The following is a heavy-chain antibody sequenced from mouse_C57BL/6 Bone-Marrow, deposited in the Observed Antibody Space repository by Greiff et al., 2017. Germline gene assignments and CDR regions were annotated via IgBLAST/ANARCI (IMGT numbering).Heavy chain of an antibody. Sequence: VQLQQSGAELVRPGTSVKVSCKASGYAFTNYLIEWVKQRPGQGLEWIGVINPGSGGTNYNEKFKGKATLTADKSSSTAYMQLSGLTSEDSAVYFCARWGYGSLVLFDYWGQGTTLTVSS. CDR2: INPGSGGT. CDR3: ARWGYGSLVLFDY. V-gene: IGHV1-54*01. CDR1: GYAFTNYL. D-gene: IGHD1-1*01. J-gene: IGHJ2*01.